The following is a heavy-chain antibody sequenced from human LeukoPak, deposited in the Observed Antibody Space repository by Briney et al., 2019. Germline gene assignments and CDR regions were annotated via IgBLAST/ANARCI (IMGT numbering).Heavy chain of an antibody. D-gene: IGHD2-15*01. Sequence: GGSLRLSCVASGFTFSNVWMNWVRQAPGKGLEWVSVIYSDGSTYYADSVKGRFTISRDKSKNTLYLQLNSLRAEDTAVYFCARQSGGPYNWFDPWGQGTLVTVSS. CDR1: GFTFSNVW. V-gene: IGHV3-66*04. J-gene: IGHJ5*02. CDR2: IYSDGST. CDR3: ARQSGGPYNWFDP.